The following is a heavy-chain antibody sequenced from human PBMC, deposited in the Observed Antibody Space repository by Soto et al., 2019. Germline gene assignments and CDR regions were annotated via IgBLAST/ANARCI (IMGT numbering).Heavy chain of an antibody. J-gene: IGHJ6*04. CDR3: ASGSMRLVHLTGCYYYYVMDA. V-gene: IGHV1-69*06. Sequence: SVKVSCKASGGTFSSYAISWVRQAPGQGLEWMGGIIPIFGTANYAQKFQGRVTITADKSTSTAYMELSSLRFEDTAVYYCASGSMRLVHLTGCYYYYVMDAWAKVNT. CDR2: IIPIFGTA. CDR1: GGTFSSYA. D-gene: IGHD2-8*02.